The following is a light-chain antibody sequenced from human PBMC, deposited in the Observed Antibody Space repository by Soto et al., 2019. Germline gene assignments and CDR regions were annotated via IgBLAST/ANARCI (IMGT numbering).Light chain of an antibody. V-gene: IGLV2-8*01. J-gene: IGLJ3*02. CDR1: SSDLGGYNY. CDR3: SSYAVSNNRV. CDR2: EVN. Sequence: QSALTQPPSASGSPGQSVTISCAGTSSDLGGYNYVSWYQQHPGKAPKLMIYEVNKRPSGVPDRFSGSKSGNTASLTVSGLQAEDEADYYCSSYAVSNNRVFGGGTKVTVL.